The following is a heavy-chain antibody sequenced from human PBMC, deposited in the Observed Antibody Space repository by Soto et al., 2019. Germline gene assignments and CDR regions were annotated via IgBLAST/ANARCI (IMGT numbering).Heavy chain of an antibody. CDR1: GFTFSTYG. D-gene: IGHD2-2*01. V-gene: IGHV3-30*18. CDR2: ISYDGKNK. Sequence: QVQLVESGGGVVQPGRSLRLSCVASGFTFSTYGMHWVRQAPGKGLEWVAVISYDGKNKYYADSVKGRLTISRDNSKNTVYLQMSRLRGEDTAVYYCAKGPHCSSTSCYFYHYGMDVWGQGTTVAVSS. J-gene: IGHJ6*02. CDR3: AKGPHCSSTSCYFYHYGMDV.